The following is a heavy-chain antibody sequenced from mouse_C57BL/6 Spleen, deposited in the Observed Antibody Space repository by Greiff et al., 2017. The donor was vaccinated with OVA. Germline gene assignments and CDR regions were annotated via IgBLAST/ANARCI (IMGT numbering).Heavy chain of an antibody. J-gene: IGHJ3*01. CDR2: IYPGDGDT. D-gene: IGHD2-4*01. CDR1: GYAFSSSW. Sequence: LQESGPELVKPGASVKISCKASGYAFSSSWMNWVKQRPGKGLEWIGRIYPGDGDTNYNGKFKGKATLTADKSSSTAYMQLSSLTSEYSAVYFCARNYDSYWGQGTLVTVSA. CDR3: ARNYDSY. V-gene: IGHV1-82*01.